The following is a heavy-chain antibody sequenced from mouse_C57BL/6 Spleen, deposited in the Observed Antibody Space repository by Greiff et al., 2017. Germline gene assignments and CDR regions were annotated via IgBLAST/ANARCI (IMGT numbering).Heavy chain of an antibody. CDR3: ADITTDAMDY. V-gene: IGHV1-82*01. Sequence: VQLQQSGPELVKPGASVKISCKASGYAFSSSWMNWVKQRPGKGLEWIGRIYPGDGDTNYNGKFKGKATLTADKSSSTAYMQLSSLTSEDSAVYFCADITTDAMDYWGQGTSVTVSS. CDR2: IYPGDGDT. J-gene: IGHJ4*01. CDR1: GYAFSSSW. D-gene: IGHD1-1*01.